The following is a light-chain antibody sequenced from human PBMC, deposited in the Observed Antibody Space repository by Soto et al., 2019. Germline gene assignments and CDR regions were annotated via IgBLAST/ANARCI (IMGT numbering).Light chain of an antibody. CDR3: QQYGRSLLT. CDR1: QSVSSSY. Sequence: EIVLTQSPGTLSLSPGERATLSCRASQSVSSSYLAWYQQKPGQAPRLLIYGASSRATGIPDRFSGSGSGTDFTLTISRLEPEDFAVYYCQQYGRSLLTFGQGTKVEI. CDR2: GAS. V-gene: IGKV3-20*01. J-gene: IGKJ1*01.